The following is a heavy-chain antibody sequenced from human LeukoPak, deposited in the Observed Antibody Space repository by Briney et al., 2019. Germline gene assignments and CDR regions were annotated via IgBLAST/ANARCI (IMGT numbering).Heavy chain of an antibody. J-gene: IGHJ5*02. Sequence: SVKVSCKASGGTFSSYAISWVRQAPGQGLEWMGGIIPIFGTANYAQKFQGRVTITADESTSTAYMELSSLRSEDTAVYYCARDRRSIAARPWSGAKGWFDPWGQGTLVTVSS. CDR3: ARDRRSIAARPWSGAKGWFDP. CDR1: GGTFSSYA. D-gene: IGHD6-6*01. V-gene: IGHV1-69*13. CDR2: IIPIFGTA.